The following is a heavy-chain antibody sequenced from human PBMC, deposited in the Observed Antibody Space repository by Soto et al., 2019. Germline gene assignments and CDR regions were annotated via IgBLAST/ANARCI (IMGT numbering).Heavy chain of an antibody. D-gene: IGHD5-12*01. Sequence: PGGSLRLSCAASGFTFSSYAMSWVRQAPGKGLEWVSAISGSGGSTYYADSVKGRFTISRDNSRNTLYLQMNSLRAEDTAVYYCAKSSHGYSGYDSSTFDPWGQGTLVTVSS. V-gene: IGHV3-23*01. CDR2: ISGSGGST. CDR1: GFTFSSYA. J-gene: IGHJ5*02. CDR3: AKSSHGYSGYDSSTFDP.